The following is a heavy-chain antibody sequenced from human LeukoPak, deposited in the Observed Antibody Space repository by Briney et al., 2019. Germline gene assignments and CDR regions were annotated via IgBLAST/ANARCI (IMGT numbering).Heavy chain of an antibody. CDR1: GFTFSSNW. J-gene: IGHJ4*02. Sequence: TGGSLRLSCAASGFTFSSNWMHWVRQAPGKGLVWVSRINSDGSSTNYADSVRGRFTISRDNAKNTLYLQMNSLRAEDTAVYYCANYGSGYFYYWGQGTLFTVSS. CDR2: INSDGSST. V-gene: IGHV3-74*01. CDR3: ANYGSGYFYY. D-gene: IGHD3-3*01.